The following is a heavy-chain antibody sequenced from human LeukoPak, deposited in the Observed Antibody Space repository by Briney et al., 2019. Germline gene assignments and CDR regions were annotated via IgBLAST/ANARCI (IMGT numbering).Heavy chain of an antibody. CDR1: GGSISSSSYY. CDR2: IYYSGST. Sequence: SETLSLTCTVSGGSISSSSYYWGWIRQPPGKGLEWIGSIYYSGSTYYNPSLKSRVTISVDTSKNQFSLKLSSVTAADTAVYYCARWPYRAARYDAFDIWGQGTMVTVSS. D-gene: IGHD6-6*01. J-gene: IGHJ3*02. CDR3: ARWPYRAARYDAFDI. V-gene: IGHV4-39*01.